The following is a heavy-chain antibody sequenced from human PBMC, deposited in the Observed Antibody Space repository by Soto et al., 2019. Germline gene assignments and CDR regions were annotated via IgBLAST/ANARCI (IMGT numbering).Heavy chain of an antibody. CDR1: AGSISRSSYH. V-gene: IGHV4-39*07. CDR3: SSNQGYSYGYYYYYMDV. CDR2: IYYSGST. J-gene: IGHJ6*03. D-gene: IGHD5-18*01. Sequence: PSETLSLTCNVSAGSISRSSYHWSWIRPPPGQGLVWIEIIYYSGSTQYHLSLKSRVTISVDTSKNQFSLKLSSGTAADTAVYYCSSNQGYSYGYYYYYMDVWGKGITVTVSS.